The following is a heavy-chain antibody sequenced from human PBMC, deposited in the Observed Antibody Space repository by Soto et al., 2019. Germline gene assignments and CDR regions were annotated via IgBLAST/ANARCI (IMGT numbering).Heavy chain of an antibody. D-gene: IGHD3-10*01. CDR2: TYYRSKWYS. V-gene: IGHV6-1*01. Sequence: PSQTLSLTCAISGDSVSGNTAAWHWIRQSPSRGLEWLGRTYYRSKWYSDYAVSVKSRITINSDTSKNQFSLHLGSVTPEDTAVYYCTRRGWFGEFNYYFGMDVWGQGTTVTVSS. J-gene: IGHJ6*02. CDR3: TRRGWFGEFNYYFGMDV. CDR1: GDSVSGNTAA.